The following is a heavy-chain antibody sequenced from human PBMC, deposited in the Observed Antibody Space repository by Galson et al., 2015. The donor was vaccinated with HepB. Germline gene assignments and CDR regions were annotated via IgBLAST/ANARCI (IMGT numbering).Heavy chain of an antibody. D-gene: IGHD3-10*01. CDR2: ISSSSTI. V-gene: IGHV3-48*01. Sequence: SLRLSCAASGFTFSSYSMNWVRQAPGKGLEWVSYISSSSTIYYADSVKGRFTISRDNAKNSLYLQMNSLRAEDTAVYYCARDSYYGSGIGYFDLWGRGTLVTVSS. CDR3: ARDSYYGSGIGYFDL. J-gene: IGHJ2*01. CDR1: GFTFSSYS.